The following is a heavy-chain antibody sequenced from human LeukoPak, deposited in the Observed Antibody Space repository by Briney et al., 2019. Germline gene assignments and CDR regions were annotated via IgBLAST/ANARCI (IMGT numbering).Heavy chain of an antibody. CDR3: AKSLERAYSNALWGMDV. D-gene: IGHD4-11*01. V-gene: IGHV3-30*18. J-gene: IGHJ6*04. Sequence: GRSLRLSCAASRFTFSSYGIHWVRQAPGKGLEWVAFISYDGSTKYFLDSVGGRFTISRDNSKNTLYLQMSSLRPEDTAVYYCAKSLERAYSNALWGMDVWGKGTTVTVSS. CDR2: ISYDGSTK. CDR1: RFTFSSYG.